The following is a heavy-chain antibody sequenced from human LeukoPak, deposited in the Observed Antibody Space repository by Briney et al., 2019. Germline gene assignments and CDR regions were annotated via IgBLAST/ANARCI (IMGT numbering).Heavy chain of an antibody. Sequence: PGGSLRLSCAASGFTVSSNYMSWVRQAPGKGLEWVSVIYSGGSTYYADSVKGRFTISRDNSKNTLYLQMNCLRAEDTAVYYCPSSRNSGDEELDYGGRGTLAT. D-gene: IGHD3-10*01. V-gene: IGHV3-53*01. CDR1: GFTVSSNY. CDR2: IYSGGST. J-gene: IGHJ4*02. CDR3: PSSRNSGDEELDY.